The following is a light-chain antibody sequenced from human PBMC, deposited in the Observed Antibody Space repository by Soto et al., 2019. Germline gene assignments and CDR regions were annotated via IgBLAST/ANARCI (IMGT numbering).Light chain of an antibody. Sequence: DIQMTQSPSTLSAFVGGRVTITCRASQSISTWLAWYQQKPGLAPKLLIYRASRLESGVPSTFSASGSETECTLTGTSLQPDDFATYYCQQYQKIPWTFGQGTKVEIK. CDR3: QQYQKIPWT. V-gene: IGKV1-5*03. CDR2: RAS. CDR1: QSISTW. J-gene: IGKJ1*01.